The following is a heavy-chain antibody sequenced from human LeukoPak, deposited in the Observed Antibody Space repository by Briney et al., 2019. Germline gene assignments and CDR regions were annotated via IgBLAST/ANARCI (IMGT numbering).Heavy chain of an antibody. J-gene: IGHJ4*02. Sequence: KASETLSLTCTVSGGSISSSSYFWGWIRQPPGKGLEWIGSIYYSGSTSYNPSLKSRVTISVDTSNKQFSLKLSSVTAAGTAVYYCARGGSSSFDYWGQGTLVTVSS. CDR1: GGSISSSSYF. CDR3: ARGGSSSFDY. CDR2: IYYSGST. V-gene: IGHV4-39*07. D-gene: IGHD6-13*01.